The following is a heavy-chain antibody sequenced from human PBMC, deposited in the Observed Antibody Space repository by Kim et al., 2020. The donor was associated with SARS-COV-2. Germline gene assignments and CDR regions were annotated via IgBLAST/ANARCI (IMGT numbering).Heavy chain of an antibody. D-gene: IGHD3-22*01. CDR1: GFTFSSYS. V-gene: IGHV3-48*04. CDR3: ARDYYDSSGYSVYYYGMDV. CDR2: ISSSSSTI. Sequence: GGSLRLSCAASGFTFSSYSMNWVRQAPGKGLEWVSYISSSSSTIYYADSVKGRFTISRDNAKNSLYLQMNSLRAEDTAVYYCARDYYDSSGYSVYYYGMDVWGQGTTVTVSS. J-gene: IGHJ6*02.